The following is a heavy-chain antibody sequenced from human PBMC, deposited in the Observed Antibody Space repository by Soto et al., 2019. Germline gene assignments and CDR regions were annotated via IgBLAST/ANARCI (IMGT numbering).Heavy chain of an antibody. CDR1: GFTFSSYD. J-gene: IGHJ6*03. D-gene: IGHD2-15*01. CDR2: ISTSSRAI. CDR3: ARDRGYCNGGSCYYMDV. Sequence: EVQLVESGGGLVQPGGSLRLSCAASGFTFSSYDMNWVRQAPGKGLEWISYISTSSRAIHYADSVKGRFTISRDNVKYSLYLQMNSLRDEDTAVYYCARDRGYCNGGSCYYMDVWGKGTTGTVSS. V-gene: IGHV3-48*02.